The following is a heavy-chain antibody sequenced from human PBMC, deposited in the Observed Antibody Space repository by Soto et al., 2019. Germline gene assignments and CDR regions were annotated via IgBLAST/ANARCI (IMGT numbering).Heavy chain of an antibody. D-gene: IGHD3-3*01. CDR1: GFTFDDYA. Sequence: GGSLRLSCAASGFTFDDYAMHWVRQAPGKGLEWVSGISWNSGSIGYADSVKGRFTISRDNAKNSLYLQMNSLRAEDTALYYCAKDSSDYDFWSGSFDYWGQGTLVTVSS. CDR3: AKDSSDYDFWSGSFDY. V-gene: IGHV3-9*01. J-gene: IGHJ4*02. CDR2: ISWNSGSI.